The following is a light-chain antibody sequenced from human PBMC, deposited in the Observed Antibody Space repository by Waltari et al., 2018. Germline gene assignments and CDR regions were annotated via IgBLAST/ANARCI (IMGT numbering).Light chain of an antibody. CDR3: QQYNNWPRGT. Sequence: EIVMTQSPATLSVSPGERATLSCRASQSVSSNLAWYQQKPGQAPRLLISGASTRATGIPARFSGRGSGREFTLTISSLQSEEFAVDYCQQYNNWPRGTFGQGTKLEIK. J-gene: IGKJ2*01. V-gene: IGKV3-15*01. CDR2: GAS. CDR1: QSVSSN.